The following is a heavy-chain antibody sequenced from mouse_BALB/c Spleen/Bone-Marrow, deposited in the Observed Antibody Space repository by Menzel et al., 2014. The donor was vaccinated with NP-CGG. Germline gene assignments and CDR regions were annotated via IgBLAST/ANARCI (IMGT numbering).Heavy chain of an antibody. Sequence: EVQLVESGGGSVKPGGSLKLSCAASGFTFSSYAMSWVRQSPEKRLEWVAEISSGGGYTYYPDTVTGRFTISRDNAKDTLYLEMSSLRSEDTAMYYCARAYRYDGGYYYAMDYWGQGTSVTVSS. D-gene: IGHD2-14*01. CDR2: ISSGGGYT. CDR3: ARAYRYDGGYYYAMDY. V-gene: IGHV5-9-4*01. J-gene: IGHJ4*01. CDR1: GFTFSSYA.